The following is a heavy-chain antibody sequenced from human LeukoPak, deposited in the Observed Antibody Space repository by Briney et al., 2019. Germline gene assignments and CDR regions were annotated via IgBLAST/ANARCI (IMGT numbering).Heavy chain of an antibody. Sequence: ASVKVSCKAPGYTCTKYDINWVRQATGQGLDWMGWMNANSGNTGYAQKFQGRVTVSRNTSISTAYRELSSLRSEDTAVYYCSRGTMVRGVTTGVGYRQGDYWGQGTLVTVSS. CDR1: GYTCTKYD. D-gene: IGHD3-10*01. CDR3: SRGTMVRGVTTGVGYRQGDY. V-gene: IGHV1-8*01. J-gene: IGHJ4*02. CDR2: MNANSGNT.